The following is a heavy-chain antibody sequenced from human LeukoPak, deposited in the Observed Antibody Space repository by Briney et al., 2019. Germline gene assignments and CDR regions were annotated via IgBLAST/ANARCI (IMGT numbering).Heavy chain of an antibody. V-gene: IGHV1-69*13. CDR2: IIPIFGTA. CDR1: GYTFTSYG. J-gene: IGHJ4*02. Sequence: SVKVSCKASGYTFTSYGISWVRQAPGQGLEWMGGIIPIFGTANYAQKFQGRVTITADESTSTAYMELSSLRSEDTAVYYCARGGGEAYYYDSSGYRRLDYWGQGTLVTDSS. CDR3: ARGGGEAYYYDSSGYRRLDY. D-gene: IGHD3-22*01.